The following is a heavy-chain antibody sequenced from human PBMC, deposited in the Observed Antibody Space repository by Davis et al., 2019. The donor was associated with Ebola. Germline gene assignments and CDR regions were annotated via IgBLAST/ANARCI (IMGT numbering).Heavy chain of an antibody. CDR1: GGSFSGYY. CDR3: ARVLQQVVRLDP. J-gene: IGHJ5*02. V-gene: IGHV4-59*12. D-gene: IGHD6-6*01. Sequence: MPSETLSLTCAVYGGSFSGYYWSWIRQPPGKGLEWIGYIYYSGSTNYNPSLKSRVTISVDTSKSQFSLKVSSVTAADTAVYYCARVLQQVVRLDPWGQGTLVTVSS. CDR2: IYYSGST.